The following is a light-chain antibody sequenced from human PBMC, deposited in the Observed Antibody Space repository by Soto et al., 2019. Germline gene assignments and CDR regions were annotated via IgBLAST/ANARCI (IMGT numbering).Light chain of an antibody. Sequence: DIQMTQSPSSVSASVGDRVTITCRASQGISRWLAWYQQKPGKAPKLLIHGASSLQSGVPSSFSGSGSGTECTLTISSPQPEDFATYYCQQANSFPITFGQGTRLEIK. V-gene: IGKV1-12*01. J-gene: IGKJ5*01. CDR1: QGISRW. CDR2: GAS. CDR3: QQANSFPIT.